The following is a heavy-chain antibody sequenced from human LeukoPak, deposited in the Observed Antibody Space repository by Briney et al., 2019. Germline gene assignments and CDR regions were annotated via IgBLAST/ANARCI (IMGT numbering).Heavy chain of an antibody. CDR2: IYTSGST. D-gene: IGHD3-22*01. CDR3: ARRTRYYYDSSGYTYFDY. CDR1: GGSISSYY. V-gene: IGHV4-4*07. J-gene: IGHJ4*02. Sequence: SETLSLTCTVSGGSISSYYWSWIRQPAGKGLEWIGRIYTSGSTNYNPSLKSRVTMSVDTSKNQFSLKLSSVTAADTAVYYCARRTRYYYDSSGYTYFDYWGQGTLVTVSS.